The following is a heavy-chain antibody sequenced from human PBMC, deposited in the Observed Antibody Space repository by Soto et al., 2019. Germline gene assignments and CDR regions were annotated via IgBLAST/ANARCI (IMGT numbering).Heavy chain of an antibody. Sequence: QVQLVQSGAEVKKPGASVKVSCKASVYTFTSYGISWVRQAPGQGLEWMGWISADNGNTKYAPKLQGRVTGTADTSTSTAYMERRSLSSDDTAVYYCARGSSGDYAYYGMDVWGQGTTVTVSS. CDR1: VYTFTSYG. J-gene: IGHJ6*02. CDR2: ISADNGNT. V-gene: IGHV1-18*01. D-gene: IGHD4-17*01. CDR3: ARGSSGDYAYYGMDV.